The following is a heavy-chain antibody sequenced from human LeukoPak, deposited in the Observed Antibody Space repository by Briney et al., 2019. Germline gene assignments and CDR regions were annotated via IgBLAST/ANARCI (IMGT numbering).Heavy chain of an antibody. D-gene: IGHD3-9*01. Sequence: GGSLRLSCAASGFTFSSYAMSWVRQAPGKGLEWVSGISWNSGSIGYADSVKGRFTISRDNAKNSLYLQMNSLRAEDTALYYCAKDLSSYDILTGFDYWGQGTLVTVSS. CDR3: AKDLSSYDILTGFDY. V-gene: IGHV3-9*01. CDR1: GFTFSSYA. J-gene: IGHJ4*02. CDR2: ISWNSGSI.